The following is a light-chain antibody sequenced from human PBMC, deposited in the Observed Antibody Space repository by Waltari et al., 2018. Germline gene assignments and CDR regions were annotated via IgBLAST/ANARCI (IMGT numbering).Light chain of an antibody. J-gene: IGLJ3*02. CDR2: VNSDGSH. CDR3: QTGGHGTWV. V-gene: IGLV4-69*01. CDR1: SCHSNNI. Sequence: LVLTLSPSASAFLGPSVLPTCTLSSCHSNNIIAWLQQQPKKGPRFLMKVNSDGSHSKGDEIPDRFSGSSSGAERYLTISSLQSEDEADYYCQTGGHGTWVFGGGTKLTVL.